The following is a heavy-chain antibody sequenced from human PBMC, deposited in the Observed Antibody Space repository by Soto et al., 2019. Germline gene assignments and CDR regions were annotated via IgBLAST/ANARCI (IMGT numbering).Heavy chain of an antibody. Sequence: EVQLVESGGGLVQPGGSLRLSCAASGFTFSSYWMSWVRQAPGKGLEWVANIKQDGSEKYYVDSVKGRFTISRDNAKNSLYLQMNSLRAEDTAVYYCARGLGAWNDVPTVLHYWGQGTLVTVSS. CDR3: ARGLGAWNDVPTVLHY. V-gene: IGHV3-7*01. CDR1: GFTFSSYW. J-gene: IGHJ4*02. CDR2: IKQDGSEK. D-gene: IGHD1-1*01.